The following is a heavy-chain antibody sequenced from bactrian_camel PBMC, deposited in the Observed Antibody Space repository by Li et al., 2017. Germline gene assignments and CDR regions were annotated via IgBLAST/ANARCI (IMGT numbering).Heavy chain of an antibody. Sequence: GWFRRYPGQGRVGVARIMTGFGSTFYADSVKGRFTISRDNAKNTVTVYLQMNSLKPEDTAMYYCAAGWVNRNVLSKAEYDYWGQGTQVTVSS. V-gene: IGHV3S63*01. CDR2: IMTGFGST. D-gene: IGHD5*01. CDR3: AAGWVNRNVLSKAEYDY. J-gene: IGHJ4*01.